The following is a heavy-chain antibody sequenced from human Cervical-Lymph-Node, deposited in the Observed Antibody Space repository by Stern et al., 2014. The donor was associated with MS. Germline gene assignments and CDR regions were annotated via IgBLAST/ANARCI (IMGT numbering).Heavy chain of an antibody. D-gene: IGHD6-13*01. CDR3: TRHQGGIAAF. Sequence: QVKLVQSGAEVRQPGSSMKVSCKASGGTFNTFDISWVRQTPGQGLEWLGGITPLLGTTNYARNFQGRVAISADESATTAYMEMSNLTSEDTALYYCTRHQGGIAAFWGQGTLVTVSS. J-gene: IGHJ4*02. V-gene: IGHV1-69*01. CDR2: ITPLLGTT. CDR1: GGTFNTFD.